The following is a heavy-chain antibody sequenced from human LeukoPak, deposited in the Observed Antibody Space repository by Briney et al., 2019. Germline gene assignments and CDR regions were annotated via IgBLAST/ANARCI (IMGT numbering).Heavy chain of an antibody. V-gene: IGHV4-59*01. D-gene: IGHD5-24*01. CDR2: IYHSGST. J-gene: IGHJ3*02. CDR3: ARVGGMTTINNAAFDI. CDR1: GGSINSDY. Sequence: PSETLSLTCTVSGGSINSDYWNWIRQPPGKGLEWIGYIYHSGSTNYNPSLKSRVTISIDKSKKQFSLKLISVTAADTAIYYCARVGGMTTINNAAFDIWGQGTMVTVSS.